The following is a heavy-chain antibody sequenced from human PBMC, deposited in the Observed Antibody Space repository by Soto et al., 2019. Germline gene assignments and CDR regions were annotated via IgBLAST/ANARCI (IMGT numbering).Heavy chain of an antibody. CDR1: GFTFSSYA. D-gene: IGHD1-26*01. J-gene: IGHJ4*02. CDR2: ISGSGDST. CDR3: ARRGSGSYYDY. V-gene: IGHV3-23*01. Sequence: EVQLLESGGGLVQPGGSLRLSCAASGFTFSSYAMRWVRQAPVKGLEWVSAISGSGDSTYYADSVKGRFTISRDNSKNTLYLQMNRLRAEDRAVYYCARRGSGSYYDYWGQGTLVTVSS.